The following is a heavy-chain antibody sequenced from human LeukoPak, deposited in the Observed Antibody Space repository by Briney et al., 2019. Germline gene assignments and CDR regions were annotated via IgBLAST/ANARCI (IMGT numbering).Heavy chain of an antibody. CDR2: INPNSGGT. CDR3: ARQTQKVYYDILTGLPGY. V-gene: IGHV1-2*02. D-gene: IGHD3-9*01. Sequence: GASVKVSCKASGYTFTGYYMHWVRQAPGQGLEWMGWINPNSGGTNYAQKFQGRVTMTRDTSISTAYMELSRLRSDDTAVYYCARQTQKVYYDILTGLPGYWGQGTLVTVSS. CDR1: GYTFTGYY. J-gene: IGHJ4*02.